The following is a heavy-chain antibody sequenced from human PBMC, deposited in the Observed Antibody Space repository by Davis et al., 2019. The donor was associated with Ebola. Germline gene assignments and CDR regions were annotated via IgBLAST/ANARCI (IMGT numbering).Heavy chain of an antibody. V-gene: IGHV3-23*01. CDR2: ISGSGGST. D-gene: IGHD4-17*01. CDR1: GFTFSNAW. CDR3: ARDPLGDGDYGLDY. Sequence: PGGSLRLSCAASGFTFSNAWMSWVRQAPGKGLEWVSAISGSGGSTYYADSVKGRFTISRDNSKNTLYLQMNSLRAEDTAVYYCARDPLGDGDYGLDYWGQGTLVTVFS. J-gene: IGHJ4*02.